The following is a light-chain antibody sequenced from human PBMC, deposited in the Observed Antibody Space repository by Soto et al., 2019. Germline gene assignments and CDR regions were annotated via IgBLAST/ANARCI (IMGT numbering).Light chain of an antibody. CDR2: EGS. V-gene: IGLV2-23*01. J-gene: IGLJ2*01. CDR1: SSDVGSYNL. CDR3: CSHAGSVV. Sequence: QSALTQPASVSGCPGQSITISCTGTSSDVGSYNLVSWYQQHPGKAPKLMIYEGSKRPSGVSNPFSGSKSGNTASLTISRLQDEDEADYYCCSHAGSVVFGGGTKLTVL.